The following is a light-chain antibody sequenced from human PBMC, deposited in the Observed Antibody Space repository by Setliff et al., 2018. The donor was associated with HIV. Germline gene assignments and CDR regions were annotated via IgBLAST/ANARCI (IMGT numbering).Light chain of an antibody. CDR2: DDT. Sequence: QSVLTQPPSVSAAPGQKITISCSGGTSNIGKNNVSWYQKLPGTAPKLLIYDDTKRHSDIPDRVSGSKSGTSATLDITGLQTGDVAVFYCGAWDSSLNAYIFATGTKVT. V-gene: IGLV1-51*01. CDR1: TSNIGKNN. CDR3: GAWDSSLNAYI. J-gene: IGLJ1*01.